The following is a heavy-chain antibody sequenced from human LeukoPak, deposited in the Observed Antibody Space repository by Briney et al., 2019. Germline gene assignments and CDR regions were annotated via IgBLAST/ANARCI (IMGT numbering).Heavy chain of an antibody. CDR1: GYTLTELF. CDR2: FDPEDGET. V-gene: IGHV1-24*01. D-gene: IGHD6-19*01. J-gene: IGHJ4*02. Sequence: ASVKVSCKVSGYTLTELFMHWVRQAPGKGLEWMGGFDPEDGETIYAQKFRGRVTMTEDTSTDTAYMELSSLKSEDTAVYYCATDRLYGSGWYYFDYWGQGTLVTVSS. CDR3: ATDRLYGSGWYYFDY.